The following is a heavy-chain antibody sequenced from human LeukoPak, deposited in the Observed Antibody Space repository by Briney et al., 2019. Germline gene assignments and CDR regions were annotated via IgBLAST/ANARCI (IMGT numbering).Heavy chain of an antibody. CDR2: ISGSGGST. V-gene: IGHV3-23*01. J-gene: IGHJ5*02. CDR3: AKDRAIVVVPADWFDP. CDR1: GFTFSSYA. D-gene: IGHD2-2*01. Sequence: GGSLRLSCAASGFTFSSYAMSWVRQAPGKGLEWVSAISGSGGSTYYADSVKGRFTISRDNSKNTLYLQMNSLRAEDTAVYYCAKDRAIVVVPADWFDPWGQGTLVTVSS.